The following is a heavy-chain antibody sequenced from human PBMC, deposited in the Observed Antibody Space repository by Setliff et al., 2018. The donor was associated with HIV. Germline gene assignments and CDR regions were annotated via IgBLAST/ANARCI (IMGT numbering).Heavy chain of an antibody. Sequence: GASVKVSCKAFGYTFRTNAIHWVRQAPGQRLEWMGYINAGDDNTRYSEKFQGRVTITRDTSANTAYMELSSLRSEDTAVYYCARGSCSGCYLSDYWGLGTLVTVSS. V-gene: IGHV1-3*01. CDR1: GYTFRTNA. CDR3: ARGSCSGCYLSDY. CDR2: INAGDDNT. J-gene: IGHJ4*02. D-gene: IGHD6-19*01.